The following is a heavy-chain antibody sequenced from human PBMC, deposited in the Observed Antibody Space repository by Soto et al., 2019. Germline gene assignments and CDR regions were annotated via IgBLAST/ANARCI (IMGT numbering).Heavy chain of an antibody. Sequence: QVQLQQWGAGLLKPSETLSLTCAVYGGSFSGYYWSWIRQPPGKGLEWIGEINHSGSTNDNPSLKSRFTISVDTSKNQFSLKLSSVTAADTAVYYCAREYGDYGVIDYWGQGTLVTVSS. CDR2: INHSGST. J-gene: IGHJ4*02. D-gene: IGHD4-17*01. CDR3: AREYGDYGVIDY. CDR1: GGSFSGYY. V-gene: IGHV4-34*01.